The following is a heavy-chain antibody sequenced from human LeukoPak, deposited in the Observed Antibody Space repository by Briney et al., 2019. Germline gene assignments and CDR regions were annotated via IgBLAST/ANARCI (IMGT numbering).Heavy chain of an antibody. D-gene: IGHD1-1*01. CDR1: GYTFTSYD. CDR2: MNPNSGNT. V-gene: IGHV1-8*01. Sequence: ASVTVSCTASGYTFTSYDINWVRPATGQGLEWMGWMNPNSGNTGYAQKFQGRVTMTRNTSISTAYMELSSLRSEDTAVYYCATLRYNWNEMDIWGQGTMVTVSS. J-gene: IGHJ3*02. CDR3: ATLRYNWNEMDI.